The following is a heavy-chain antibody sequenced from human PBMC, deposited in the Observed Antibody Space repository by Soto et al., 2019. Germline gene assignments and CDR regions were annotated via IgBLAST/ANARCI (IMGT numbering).Heavy chain of an antibody. CDR3: ENLGYCSGGSCYNDY. CDR1: GGTFSSYA. Sequence: QVQLVQSGAEVKKPGSSVKVSCKASGGTFSSYAISWVRQAPGQGLEWMGGIIPIFGTANYAQKFQGRVTITADESTSTAYMELSSVRSEDTAVYYCENLGYCSGGSCYNDYWGQGTLVTVS. J-gene: IGHJ4*02. CDR2: IIPIFGTA. D-gene: IGHD2-15*01. V-gene: IGHV1-69*01.